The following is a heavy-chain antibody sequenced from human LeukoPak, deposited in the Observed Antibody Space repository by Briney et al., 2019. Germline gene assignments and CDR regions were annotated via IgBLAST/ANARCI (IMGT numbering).Heavy chain of an antibody. V-gene: IGHV3-49*03. CDR3: TRDPSDSLWPNYYYYYMDV. J-gene: IGHJ6*03. D-gene: IGHD5-18*01. Sequence: QPGRSLRLSCTASGFPFGDSAMSWFRQAPGKGLEWVGFIRSEAYGGTTEYAAYVKGRLNISRDDSKSIAYMQMNRMKTEDTAVYYCTRDPSDSLWPNYYYYYMDVWGKGTTVTVSS. CDR2: IRSEAYGGTT. CDR1: GFPFGDSA.